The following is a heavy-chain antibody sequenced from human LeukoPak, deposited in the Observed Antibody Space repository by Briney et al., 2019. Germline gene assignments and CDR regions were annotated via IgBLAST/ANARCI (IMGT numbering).Heavy chain of an antibody. CDR1: GGTFSSHA. CDR3: ARVELKRANYYYHYGMEV. Sequence: ASVKVSCKASGGTFSSHAISWVRQAPGQGLEWMGGIIPIFGTANYAQKFRGRVTITADESTSTAYMELSSLRSEDTAVYYCARVELKRANYYYHYGMEVWGKGTKVNVSS. J-gene: IGHJ6*04. CDR2: IIPIFGTA. D-gene: IGHD1-26*01. V-gene: IGHV1-69*13.